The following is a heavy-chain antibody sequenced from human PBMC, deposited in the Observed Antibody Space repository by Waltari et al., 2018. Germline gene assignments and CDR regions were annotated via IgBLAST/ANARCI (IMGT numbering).Heavy chain of an antibody. Sequence: QVPLVQSGAEVKKPGASVKVSCKASGYTFTDYYMHWVRQAPGQGLEWMGRSNPNSGGTNYAQKFQGRVTRTRDTSISTAYMELSRLRSDDTAVYYCARSSDAICNLWGRGTLVTVSS. CDR3: ARSSDAICNL. J-gene: IGHJ2*01. CDR2: SNPNSGGT. D-gene: IGHD2-8*01. V-gene: IGHV1-2*06. CDR1: GYTFTDYY.